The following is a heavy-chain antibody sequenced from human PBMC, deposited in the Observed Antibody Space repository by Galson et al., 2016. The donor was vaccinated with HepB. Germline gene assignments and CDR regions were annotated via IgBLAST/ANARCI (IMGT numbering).Heavy chain of an antibody. V-gene: IGHV3-23*01. CDR1: EFTFSSYA. D-gene: IGHD3-3*01. CDR3: AKAFDAGFWSGYDY. CDR2: ITGSGDKT. J-gene: IGHJ4*02. Sequence: SLRLSCAASEFTFSSYAMSWVRQAPGKGLEWVSGITGSGDKTLYADTVKGRFTISRDNSKNTQYLQMNSLRAEDTAVYYCAKAFDAGFWSGYDYWGQGTLVSVSS.